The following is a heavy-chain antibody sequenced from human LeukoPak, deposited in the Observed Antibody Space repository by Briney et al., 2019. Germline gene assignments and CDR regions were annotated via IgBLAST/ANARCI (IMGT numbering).Heavy chain of an antibody. CDR2: IYYSGST. Sequence: PSETLSLTCTVSGGSISRFYWSWIRQPPGKGLEWIGSIYYSGSTYYNPSLKSRVTISVDTSKNQFSLKLSSVTAADTAVYYCARHNAYDSSGYYGDYFDYWGQGTLVTVSS. CDR3: ARHNAYDSSGYYGDYFDY. J-gene: IGHJ4*02. V-gene: IGHV4-59*05. D-gene: IGHD3-22*01. CDR1: GGSISRFY.